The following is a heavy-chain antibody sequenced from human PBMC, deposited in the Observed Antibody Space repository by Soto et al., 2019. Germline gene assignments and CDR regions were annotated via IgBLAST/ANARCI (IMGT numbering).Heavy chain of an antibody. CDR3: ARDPNGGYRRDAFDI. Sequence: GGSLRLSCAASGFTFSSYSMNWVRQAPGKGLEWVSSISSSSSYIYYADSVKGRFTISRDNAKNSLYLQMNSLRAEDTAVYYCARDPNGGYRRDAFDIWGQGTMVTVS. V-gene: IGHV3-21*01. J-gene: IGHJ3*02. D-gene: IGHD4-17*01. CDR2: ISSSSSYI. CDR1: GFTFSSYS.